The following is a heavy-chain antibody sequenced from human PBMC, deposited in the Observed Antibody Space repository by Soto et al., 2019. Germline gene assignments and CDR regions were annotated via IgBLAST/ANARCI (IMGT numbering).Heavy chain of an antibody. J-gene: IGHJ6*02. CDR3: ARSDTVTTFCIAKNCDVMDF. V-gene: IGHV1-2*04. Sequence: ASVKVSCKASGYTFTGYYMHWVRQAPGQGLEWMGWINPNSGGTNYAQKFQGWVTMTRDPSISTAYMELKRLRSDDTAMYYCARSDTVTTFCIAKNCDVMDFCGQRTTVTGS. CDR1: GYTFTGYY. D-gene: IGHD4-17*01. CDR2: INPNSGGT.